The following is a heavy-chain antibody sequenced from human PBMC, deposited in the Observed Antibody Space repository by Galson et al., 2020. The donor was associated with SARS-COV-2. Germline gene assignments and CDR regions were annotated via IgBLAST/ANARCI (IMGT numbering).Heavy chain of an antibody. CDR3: AKREVPSGDGWYVDL. V-gene: IGHV3-11*01. Sequence: GGSLRLSCAASGFTFSDHYMSWIRQAPGKGLELVSYIGKTGTTIQYADSVKGRFTIARDNARHSIFLQMNSLRAEDTAVYYCAKREVPSGDGWYVDLWGRGTLVSVSA. CDR2: IGKTGTTI. D-gene: IGHD1-26*01. CDR1: GFTFSDHY. J-gene: IGHJ2*01.